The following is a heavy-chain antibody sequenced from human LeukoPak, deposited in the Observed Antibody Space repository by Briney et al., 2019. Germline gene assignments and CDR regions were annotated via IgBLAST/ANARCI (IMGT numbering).Heavy chain of an antibody. J-gene: IGHJ3*02. CDR1: GFTFSSYG. V-gene: IGHV3-48*04. D-gene: IGHD2-2*01. CDR2: ITSRSSTI. CDR3: ARGGYCTSTSCNLDDAFDI. Sequence: GGSLRLSCAASGFTFSSYGMNWVRQAPGKGLEWVSYITSRSSTIYYADSVKGRFTISRDNAKNSLYLQTDNLRTEDTAVYYCARGGYCTSTSCNLDDAFDIWGRGTMVTVSS.